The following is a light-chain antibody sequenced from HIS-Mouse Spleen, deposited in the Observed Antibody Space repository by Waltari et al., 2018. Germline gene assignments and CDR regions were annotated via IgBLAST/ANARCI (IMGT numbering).Light chain of an antibody. Sequence: SYELTQPPSVSVSPGQTARITCSGDALPKKYAYWYQQKSGQAPVLVIYEDSKRPSGCPWRFSGSSSGTMATLTISGAQVEDEADYYCYSTDSSGNHRVFGGGTKLTVL. CDR3: YSTDSSGNHRV. V-gene: IGLV3-10*01. CDR1: ALPKKY. J-gene: IGLJ2*01. CDR2: EDS.